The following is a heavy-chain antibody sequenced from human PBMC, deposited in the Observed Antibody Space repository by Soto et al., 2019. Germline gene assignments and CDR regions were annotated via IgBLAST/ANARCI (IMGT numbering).Heavy chain of an antibody. CDR1: GFTFSSYE. Sequence: EVQLVESGGGLVQPGGSLRLSCAASGFTFSSYEMNWVRQAPGKGLEWVSYISSSGSTIYYADSVKGRFTISRDNAENSLNVQINRRIAEGTALYYCARGQSISGGGYFDYWGQETLVTVSS. V-gene: IGHV3-48*03. CDR3: ARGQSISGGGYFDY. D-gene: IGHD1-26*01. J-gene: IGHJ4*02. CDR2: ISSSGSTI.